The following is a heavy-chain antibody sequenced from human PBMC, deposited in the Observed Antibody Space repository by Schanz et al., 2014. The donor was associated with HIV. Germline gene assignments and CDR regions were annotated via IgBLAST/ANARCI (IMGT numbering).Heavy chain of an antibody. V-gene: IGHV3-30*18. D-gene: IGHD3-10*01. CDR2: ISYDGINK. Sequence: ALLLESGGGLLQPGGSLRLSCAASGFTFNTYGMHWVRQAPGKGLEWVALISYDGINKYYGDSVKGRFTISRDNSKNTVYLQMNSLRAEDTAIYHCAKDGGSRGRRRGMDVWGQGTTVTVSS. J-gene: IGHJ6*02. CDR3: AKDGGSRGRRRGMDV. CDR1: GFTFNTYG.